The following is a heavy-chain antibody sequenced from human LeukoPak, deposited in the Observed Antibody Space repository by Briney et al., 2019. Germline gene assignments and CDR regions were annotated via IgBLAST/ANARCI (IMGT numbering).Heavy chain of an antibody. CDR2: ITGSSLST. Sequence: PGGSLRLSCAASGFTFSSYAMNWVRQAPGRGLEWVSVITGSSLSTYYADSVKGRFTISGDNSKNTLYLQMNSLRAEDTALYYCAKAKPYYYDTSGYYPLDCWGQGTLVTVSS. J-gene: IGHJ4*02. V-gene: IGHV3-23*01. D-gene: IGHD3-22*01. CDR1: GFTFSSYA. CDR3: AKAKPYYYDTSGYYPLDC.